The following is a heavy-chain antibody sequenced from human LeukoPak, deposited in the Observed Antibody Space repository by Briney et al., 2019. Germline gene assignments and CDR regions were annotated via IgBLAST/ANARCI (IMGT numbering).Heavy chain of an antibody. CDR3: APSSTWYFDY. D-gene: IGHD6-13*01. J-gene: IGHJ4*02. CDR1: GYTFTDYF. Sequence: GASVKVSCKASGYTFTDYFIHWVRQAPGQGLEWMGWINPNSGGTNYAQKFQGRVTMTRDTSISTAFMDLSRLRSDDTAVYYCAPSSTWYFDYWGQGTLVTVSS. V-gene: IGHV1-2*02. CDR2: INPNSGGT.